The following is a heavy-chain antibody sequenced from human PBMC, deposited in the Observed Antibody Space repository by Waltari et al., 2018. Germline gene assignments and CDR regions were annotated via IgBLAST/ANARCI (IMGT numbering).Heavy chain of an antibody. CDR3: ATAIGSGFLEWLSD. Sequence: QVQLVQSGAEVKKPGASVKVSCKVSGYTLTELSMHWVRQAPGKGLEWMGGFDQEDGETNYEKKFQGRVTMTEDTSTDTAYMELSSLRSEDTAVYYCATAIGSGFLEWLSDWGQGTLVTVSS. V-gene: IGHV1-24*01. D-gene: IGHD3-3*01. CDR2: FDQEDGET. CDR1: GYTLTELS. J-gene: IGHJ4*02.